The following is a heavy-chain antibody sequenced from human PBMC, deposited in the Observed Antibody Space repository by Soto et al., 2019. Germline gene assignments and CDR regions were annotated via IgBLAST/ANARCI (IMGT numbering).Heavy chain of an antibody. J-gene: IGHJ5*02. V-gene: IGHV4-59*01. CDR2: IYYSGST. CDR3: ARSYGSYVFDWFDP. D-gene: IGHD6-6*01. Sequence: SETLSLTCTVSGGSISSYYWSWIRQPPGKGLEWIGYIYYSGSTNYNPTLKSRVTISVDTSKNQFSLRLSSVTAADTAGYYCARSYGSYVFDWFDPWGQGTLVTVSS. CDR1: GGSISSYY.